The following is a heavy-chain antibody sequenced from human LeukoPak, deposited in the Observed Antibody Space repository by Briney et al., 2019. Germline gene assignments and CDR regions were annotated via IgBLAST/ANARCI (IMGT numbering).Heavy chain of an antibody. J-gene: IGHJ1*01. CDR1: GGSISNYY. Sequence: NSSETLSLTCTVSGGSISNYYWSWIRQPPGKGLEWIGYIYNSGHTNYNPSLKSRVTISEDTSKNQLSLKLSSVTAADTAVYYCARAAVTTSRYFQHWGQGTLVTVSS. CDR3: ARAAVTTSRYFQH. D-gene: IGHD4-17*01. CDR2: IYNSGHT. V-gene: IGHV4-59*01.